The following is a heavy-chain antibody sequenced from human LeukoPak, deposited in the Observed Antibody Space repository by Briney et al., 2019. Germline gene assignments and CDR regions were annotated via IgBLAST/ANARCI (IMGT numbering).Heavy chain of an antibody. CDR1: GFTFSDYY. CDR3: ARASEGSETADDGFGP. V-gene: IGHV3-11*01. D-gene: IGHD7-27*01. CDR2: ISSSGSTI. Sequence: GGSLRLSCAASGFTFSDYYMSWIRQAPGKGLEWVSYISSSGSTIYYADSVKGRFTISRDNAKNSLYLQMNSLRAEDTAVYYCARASEGSETADDGFGPWGQGTLVTVSS. J-gene: IGHJ5*02.